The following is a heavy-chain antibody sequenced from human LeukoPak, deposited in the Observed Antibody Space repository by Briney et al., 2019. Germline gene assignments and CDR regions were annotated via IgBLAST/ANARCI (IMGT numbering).Heavy chain of an antibody. J-gene: IGHJ5*01. CDR3: AKDGILRTNGPVYFGELSGCFDS. V-gene: IGHV3-48*04. CDR1: GFTFSSYS. CDR2: ISSSSSTI. D-gene: IGHD3-10*01. Sequence: GGSLRLSCAASGFTFSSYSMDWVRQAPGKGLEWVSYISSSSSTIYYADSVKGRFSLSRDNVRNMVELQMNGLRGDDTAIYYCAKDGILRTNGPVYFGELSGCFDSWGQGTVVTVSS.